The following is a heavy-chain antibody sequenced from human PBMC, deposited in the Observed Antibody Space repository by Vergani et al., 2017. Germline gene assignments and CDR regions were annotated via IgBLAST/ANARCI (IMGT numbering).Heavy chain of an antibody. D-gene: IGHD3-22*01. J-gene: IGHJ1*01. CDR3: TKAGQYDSDNFHDS. V-gene: IGHV3-23*01. Sequence: EVQLLESGGNLVQPGGSLRLSCAASGFTFTNFAMTWVRQAPGEGLEWVSGISGSGGFTYYADSVKGRFTISRDNSQTTVFLQMNSLRADDSAVYYCTKAGQYDSDNFHDSWGQGALVTVAS. CDR2: ISGSGGFT. CDR1: GFTFTNFA.